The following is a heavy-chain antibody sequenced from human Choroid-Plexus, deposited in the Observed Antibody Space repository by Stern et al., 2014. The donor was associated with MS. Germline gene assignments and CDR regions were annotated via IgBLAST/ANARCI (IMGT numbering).Heavy chain of an antibody. Sequence: QVQLVESGGGVVQPGRPLRLSCVASGFTFGSCAMHWVRQAPGKGLELVGGVSHDGSYKYYADSVKGRFTISRDNSQNTLYMQMSSLRPEDTAVYYCAKDRQYLTYFFDHWGQGSLVTVSS. CDR2: VSHDGSYK. D-gene: IGHD2/OR15-2a*01. V-gene: IGHV3-30*18. J-gene: IGHJ5*02. CDR1: GFTFGSCA. CDR3: AKDRQYLTYFFDH.